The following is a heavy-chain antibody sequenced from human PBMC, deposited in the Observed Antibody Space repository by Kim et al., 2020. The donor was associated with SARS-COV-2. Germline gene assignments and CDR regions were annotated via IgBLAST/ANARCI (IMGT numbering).Heavy chain of an antibody. V-gene: IGHV3-30*01. CDR3: ARAPGGYYYGSGSLSGYYFDY. J-gene: IGHJ4*02. Sequence: FTISRDNSKNTLYLQMNSLGAEDTAVYYCARAPGGYYYGSGSLSGYYFDYWGQGTLVTVSS. D-gene: IGHD3-10*01.